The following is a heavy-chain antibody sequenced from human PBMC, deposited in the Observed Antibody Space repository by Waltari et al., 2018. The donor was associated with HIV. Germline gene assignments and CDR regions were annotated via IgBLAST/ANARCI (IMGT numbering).Heavy chain of an antibody. Sequence: EVQLGESGGGLVQPGRSLRLSCAASGFTFSGFEMNWVRQAPGKGLEWVSYIISSGSTIYYADSVKGRFTISRDNAKSSLYLQMNSLRAEDTALYYCARGPPFDFWGQGTLVTVSS. J-gene: IGHJ4*02. CDR1: GFTFSGFE. V-gene: IGHV3-48*03. CDR2: IISSGSTI. CDR3: ARGPPFDF.